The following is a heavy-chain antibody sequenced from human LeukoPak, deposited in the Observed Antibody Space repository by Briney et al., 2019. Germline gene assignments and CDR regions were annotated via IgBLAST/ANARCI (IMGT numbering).Heavy chain of an antibody. CDR3: ARQVTTGFDY. V-gene: IGHV4-59*08. CDR2: IYYSGST. Sequence: PSETLSLTCSVSGGSISSYYWSWIRQPPGKGLEWIGYIYYSGSTNYNPSLKSRVTISVDTSKNQFSLKLSSVTAADTAVYYCARQVTTGFDYWGQGTLVTVSS. J-gene: IGHJ4*02. D-gene: IGHD3-22*01. CDR1: GGSISSYY.